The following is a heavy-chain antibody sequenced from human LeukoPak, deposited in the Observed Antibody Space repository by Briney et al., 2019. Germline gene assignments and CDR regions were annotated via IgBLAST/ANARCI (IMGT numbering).Heavy chain of an antibody. J-gene: IGHJ4*02. CDR3: ARVRAVTGGFDH. CDR1: GFTFTNYA. D-gene: IGHD6-19*01. CDR2: INSDGSST. V-gene: IGHV3-74*01. Sequence: GGSLRLSCAASGFTFTNYAMSWVRQAPGKGLVWVSRINSDGSSTNYADSVKGQFTISRDNAKNTLYLQMNSLRAEDTAVYYCARVRAVTGGFDHWGQGTLVTVSS.